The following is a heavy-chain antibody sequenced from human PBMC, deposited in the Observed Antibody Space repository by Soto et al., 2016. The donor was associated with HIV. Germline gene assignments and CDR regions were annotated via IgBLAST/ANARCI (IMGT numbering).Heavy chain of an antibody. J-gene: IGHJ4*02. CDR3: AKGNSRMLMPGKYFDD. V-gene: IGHV3-23*04. CDR2: ISSSDISA. D-gene: IGHD3-22*01. CDR1: GFTFKSYA. Sequence: EVQLVESGGRVVRPGGSLRLSCVASGFTFKSYAMTWVRQAPGKGLEWVSGISSSDISAYYAVSVKGRFTISRDNSRNTLYLQMNGLRAEDSATYYCAKGNSRMLMPGKYFDDWGQGTLVTVSS.